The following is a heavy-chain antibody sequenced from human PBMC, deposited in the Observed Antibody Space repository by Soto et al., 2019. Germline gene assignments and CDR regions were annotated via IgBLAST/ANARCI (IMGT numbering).Heavy chain of an antibody. CDR1: GYPFTSHY. J-gene: IGHJ3*01. CDR3: ARSSKLTDAIDV. V-gene: IGHV1-46*01. CDR2: INTSGGTT. D-gene: IGHD2-15*01. Sequence: GASLKDSYKASGYPFTSHYIHWVRHALGEGVEGMRIINTSGGTTIGAEKGHGRVTMNRDTAMSTVYIELSSLRSEDTAVYCFARSSKLTDAIDVCGQGTMVTVSS.